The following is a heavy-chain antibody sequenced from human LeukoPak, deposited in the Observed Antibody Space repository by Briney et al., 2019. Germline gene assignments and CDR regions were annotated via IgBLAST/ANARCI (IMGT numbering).Heavy chain of an antibody. J-gene: IGHJ3*02. CDR2: IYYSGST. Sequence: SETLSLTCTVSGGSISSGGYYWSWIRQHPGKGLEWIGYIYYSGSTYYNPSLKSRVTISVDTSKNQFSLKLSSVTAADTAVYYCARAENYDISSAGAFDIWGQGTMVTVSS. V-gene: IGHV4-31*03. CDR1: GGSISSGGYY. CDR3: ARAENYDISSAGAFDI. D-gene: IGHD3-9*01.